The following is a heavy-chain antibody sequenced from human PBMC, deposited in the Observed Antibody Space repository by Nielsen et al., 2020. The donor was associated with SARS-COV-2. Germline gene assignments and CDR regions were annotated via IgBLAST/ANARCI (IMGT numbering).Heavy chain of an antibody. D-gene: IGHD1-26*01. CDR1: GFIVSSNY. J-gene: IGHJ4*02. CDR2: MYSDGST. Sequence: GESLKISCAASGFIVSSNYMSWARQAPGKGLEWVAVMYSDGSTNYAASVKGRITIYRDNSKNSMYLQMNSLRAEDTAVYYCAREGVGATRYFDYWCQGTLVTVSS. V-gene: IGHV3-53*01. CDR3: AREGVGATRYFDY.